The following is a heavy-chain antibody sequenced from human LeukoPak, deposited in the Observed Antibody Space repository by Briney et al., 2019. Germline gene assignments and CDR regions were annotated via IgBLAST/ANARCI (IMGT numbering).Heavy chain of an antibody. V-gene: IGHV3-23*01. J-gene: IGHJ4*02. CDR2: ISGSGGST. CDR1: GFTFSSYA. Sequence: GGSLRLSCAASGFTFSSYAMSWVRQAPGKGLEWVSAISGSGGSTYYADSVKGRFTISRDNAKNSLYLQMNSLRAEDTAVYYCAGSYYFGSETYYNEDYWGQGTLVTVSS. CDR3: AGSYYFGSETYYNEDY. D-gene: IGHD3-10*01.